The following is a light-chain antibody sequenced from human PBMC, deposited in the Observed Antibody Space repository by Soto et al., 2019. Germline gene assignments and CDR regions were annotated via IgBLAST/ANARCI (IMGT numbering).Light chain of an antibody. CDR3: QHLNNYPPFT. CDR2: GTF. CDR1: QDIKTY. J-gene: IGKJ3*01. Sequence: IQLTQSPSSLSAYVVDRVSITCRASQDIKTYFAWYQQKQGKAPKLLISGTFTLQSGVPSRFNGSGSGTDFTLTISRLQPEDFATYYCQHLNNYPPFTFGPGTKVDLE. V-gene: IGKV1-9*01.